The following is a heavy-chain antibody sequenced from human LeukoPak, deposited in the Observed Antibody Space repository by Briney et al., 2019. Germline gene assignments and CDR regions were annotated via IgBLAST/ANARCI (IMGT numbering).Heavy chain of an antibody. Sequence: GGSLRLSCAASGFTFSSDWMHWVRQAPGKGLVWVSRINSDGSSTSYADSVKGRFTISRDNAKNTLYLQMNSLRAEDTAVYYCARVGGDDYGRSYWYFDLWGRGTLVTVSS. CDR1: GFTFSSDW. CDR3: ARVGGDDYGRSYWYFDL. CDR2: INSDGSST. V-gene: IGHV3-74*01. D-gene: IGHD4-17*01. J-gene: IGHJ2*01.